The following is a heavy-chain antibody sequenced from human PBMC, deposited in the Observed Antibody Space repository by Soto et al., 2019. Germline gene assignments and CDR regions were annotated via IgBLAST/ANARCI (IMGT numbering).Heavy chain of an antibody. Sequence: EVRLVETGGDLIQPGGSLRLSCAASGFIVSGNYMSWVRQAPGKGLEWVSVIYSGGSTYYADSVKGRFTISRDNSKNTLYLQMNSLRADDTAVYYCARDGGLAEDGMDVWGQGTTDTVSS. CDR1: GFIVSGNY. V-gene: IGHV3-53*02. J-gene: IGHJ6*02. CDR2: IYSGGST. D-gene: IGHD3-10*01. CDR3: ARDGGLAEDGMDV.